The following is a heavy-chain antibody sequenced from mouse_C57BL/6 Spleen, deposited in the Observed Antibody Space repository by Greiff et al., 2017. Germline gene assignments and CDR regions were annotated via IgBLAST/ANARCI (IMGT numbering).Heavy chain of an antibody. CDR3: ARDDYGSSPFAY. D-gene: IGHD1-1*01. CDR1: GFTFSSYA. CDR2: ISDGGSYT. J-gene: IGHJ3*01. Sequence: EVKLVESGGGLVKPGGSLKLSCAASGFTFSSYAMSWVRQTPEKRLEWVATISDGGSYTYYPDNVKGRFTISRDNAKNNLYLQMSHLKSEDTAMYYCARDDYGSSPFAYWGQGTLVTVSA. V-gene: IGHV5-4*01.